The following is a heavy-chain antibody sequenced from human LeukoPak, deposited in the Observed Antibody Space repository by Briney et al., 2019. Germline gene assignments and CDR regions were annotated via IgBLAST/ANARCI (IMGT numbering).Heavy chain of an antibody. CDR3: ARDLHYYDSSSQMVYYFDY. CDR1: GYSISSDYY. Sequence: PSETLSLTCAVSGYSISSDYYWGWIRQPPGKGLEWIGNSHHSGSTYFNPSLKSRVTISVDTSKNQFSLKLSSVTAADTAVYYCARDLHYYDSSSQMVYYFDYWGQGTLVTVSS. CDR2: SHHSGST. D-gene: IGHD3-22*01. J-gene: IGHJ4*02. V-gene: IGHV4-38-2*02.